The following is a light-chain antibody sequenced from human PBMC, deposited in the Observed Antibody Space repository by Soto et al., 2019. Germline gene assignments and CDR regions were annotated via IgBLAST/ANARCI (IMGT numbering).Light chain of an antibody. Sequence: QSALTQPPSASVSPGQSVTISCTGTSSDIGGYNYVSWYQQHPGKAPKLMIYEVTKRPSGVPDRFSASRSGNTASLTVSGLQSEDEADYYCSSFTGTNNLYVFGTGTKVTVL. CDR2: EVT. J-gene: IGLJ1*01. V-gene: IGLV2-8*01. CDR3: SSFTGTNNLYV. CDR1: SSDIGGYNY.